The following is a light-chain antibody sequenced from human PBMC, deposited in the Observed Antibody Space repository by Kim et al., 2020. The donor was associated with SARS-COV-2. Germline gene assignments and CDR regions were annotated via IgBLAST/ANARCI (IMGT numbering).Light chain of an antibody. J-gene: IGKJ3*01. CDR2: AAS. CDR3: QQTYISPFT. CDR1: QNINSH. Sequence: ASVGDRVTITFRTSQNINSHLHCDHQTPGRAPKLLIYAASTLQCWFPSRFIGSGSETDFTLTSISLQPDDFATYFSQQTYISPFTFGPGTKVDI. V-gene: IGKV1-39*01.